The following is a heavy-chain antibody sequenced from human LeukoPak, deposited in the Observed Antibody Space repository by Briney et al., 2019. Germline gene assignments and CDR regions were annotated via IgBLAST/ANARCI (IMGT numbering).Heavy chain of an antibody. Sequence: RGKSLRLSCEASGFIFSTYAMHWVRQSPGKGLEWVALMSFDGNRKYYADSAKGRFTISRDNSKNTLYLQLNSLRVEDTAMYYCAKDTSTTAGYYFYMDVWGTGAAVIVSS. CDR3: AKDTSTTAGYYFYMDV. D-gene: IGHD3/OR15-3a*01. CDR2: MSFDGNRK. V-gene: IGHV3-30*04. J-gene: IGHJ6*03. CDR1: GFIFSTYA.